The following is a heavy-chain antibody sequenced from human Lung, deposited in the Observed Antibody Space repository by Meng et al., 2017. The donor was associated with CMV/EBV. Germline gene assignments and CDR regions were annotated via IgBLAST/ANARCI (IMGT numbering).Heavy chain of an antibody. CDR1: GDSITNHSW. D-gene: IGHD3-10*01. CDR3: LRRSGGSV. CDR2: IPHRGSS. Sequence: QVHLGVSGPALVTPLETLSRTCAVSGDSITNHSWWAWVRQPPGKGLEWIGEIPHRGSSAYNPSLKSRVSMSIVKSKNQFSLKLTSVTAADTAVYHCLRRSGGSVWGQGTLVTVSS. V-gene: IGHV4-4*02. J-gene: IGHJ1*01.